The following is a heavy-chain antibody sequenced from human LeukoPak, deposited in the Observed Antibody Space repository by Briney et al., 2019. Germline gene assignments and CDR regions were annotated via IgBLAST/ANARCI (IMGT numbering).Heavy chain of an antibody. D-gene: IGHD2-2*01. CDR1: GFTFSSYA. J-gene: IGHJ4*02. CDR3: ARSEGSYARGYVDY. V-gene: IGHV3-30-3*01. CDR2: ISYDGSNK. Sequence: GGSLRLSCAASGFTFSSYAMHWVRQAPGKGLEWVAVISYDGSNKYCADSVKGRFTISRDNSKNTLYLQMNSLRAEDTAVYYCARSEGSYARGYVDYWGQGTLVTVSS.